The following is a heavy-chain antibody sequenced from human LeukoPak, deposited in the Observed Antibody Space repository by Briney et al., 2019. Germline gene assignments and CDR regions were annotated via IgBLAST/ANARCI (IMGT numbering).Heavy chain of an antibody. V-gene: IGHV3-21*01. J-gene: IGHJ3*02. D-gene: IGHD1-7*01. Sequence: GGSLRLSCAASGFTFSSYAMNWVRQAPGKGLEWVSSISSSSSYIYYADSVKGRFTISRDNAKNSLYLQMNSLRAEDTAVYYCARDGNYDDAFDIWGQGTMVTVSS. CDR2: ISSSSSYI. CDR1: GFTFSSYA. CDR3: ARDGNYDDAFDI.